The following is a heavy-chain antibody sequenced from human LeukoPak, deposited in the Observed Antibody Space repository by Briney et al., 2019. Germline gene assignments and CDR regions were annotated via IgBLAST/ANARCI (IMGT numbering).Heavy chain of an antibody. V-gene: IGHV3-48*01. CDR1: GFTFSSYS. D-gene: IGHD5-18*01. CDR2: ISSSSTTI. Sequence: GGSLRLSCAASGFTFSSYSMMWVRQAPGKGLEWVSYISSSSTTIHYADSVKGRFTISRDNSKNTLYLQMNSLRAEDTAVYYCARDLHSYGLGGPFDYWGQGTLVTVSS. CDR3: ARDLHSYGLGGPFDY. J-gene: IGHJ4*02.